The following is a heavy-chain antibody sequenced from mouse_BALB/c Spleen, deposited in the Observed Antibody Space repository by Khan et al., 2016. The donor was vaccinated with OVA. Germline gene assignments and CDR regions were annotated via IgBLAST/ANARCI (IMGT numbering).Heavy chain of an antibody. V-gene: IGHV1S81*02. CDR1: GYTFINYY. Sequence: QVQLKESGAELVKPGTSVKLSCKASGYTFINYYMYWVKERPGQGLEWTGEINPNNGGSNFNEKFKSKATLTVDKSSSTAYMQLSSLTSEDSAVYYCTRSGYGSFAYWGQGTLVTVSA. CDR3: TRSGYGSFAY. J-gene: IGHJ3*01. D-gene: IGHD2-2*01. CDR2: INPNNGGS.